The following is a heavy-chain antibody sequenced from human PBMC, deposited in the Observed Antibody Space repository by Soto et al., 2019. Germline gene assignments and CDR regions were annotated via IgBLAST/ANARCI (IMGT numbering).Heavy chain of an antibody. J-gene: IGHJ4*02. CDR2: IYYNDDR. D-gene: IGHD5-12*01. V-gene: IGHV2-5*01. CDR1: GFSFTTAGAA. CDR3: AHSDGGYEIICFDF. Sequence: SGPTLVNPTQTLTLTCTFSGFSFTTAGAAVGWIRQTPGGALEWLTLIYYNDDRRFSPSLKTRLTITGDNSKNQVVLSLTNVDPGDTATYFCAHSDGGYEIICFDFWGQGIPVTVSA.